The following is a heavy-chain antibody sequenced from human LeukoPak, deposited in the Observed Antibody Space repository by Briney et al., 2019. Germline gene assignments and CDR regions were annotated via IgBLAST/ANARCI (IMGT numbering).Heavy chain of an antibody. CDR1: GGSFSGYY. CDR3: ARGGVVVAVAVFDI. Sequence: TSETLSLTCAVYGGSFSGYYWSWIRQPPGKGLEWIGEINHSGSTNYNPSLKSRVTISVDTSKNQFSLKLSSVTAADTAVYYCARGGVVVAVAVFDIWGQGTMVTVSS. CDR2: INHSGST. J-gene: IGHJ3*02. V-gene: IGHV4-34*01. D-gene: IGHD6-19*01.